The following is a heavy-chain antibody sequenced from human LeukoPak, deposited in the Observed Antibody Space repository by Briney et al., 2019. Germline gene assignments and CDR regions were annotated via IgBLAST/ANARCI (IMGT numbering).Heavy chain of an antibody. J-gene: IGHJ4*02. V-gene: IGHV3-23*01. CDR2: ISASAAMT. CDR3: AKDQVDSSGWYGHD. Sequence: GGSLRLSCEASGFTFNNYVMTWVRQAPGKGLEWVSSISASAAMTYYADSVKGRFTVSRDNSKNTLYLQMNSLRAEDTAVYYCAKDQVDSSGWYGHDWGQGTLVTVSS. CDR1: GFTFNNYV. D-gene: IGHD6-19*01.